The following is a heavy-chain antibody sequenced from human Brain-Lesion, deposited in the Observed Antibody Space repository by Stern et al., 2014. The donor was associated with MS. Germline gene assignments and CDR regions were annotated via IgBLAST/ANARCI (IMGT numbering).Heavy chain of an antibody. V-gene: IGHV4-61*02. CDR3: ARGRVVPGFQYYATDV. Sequence: QVQLQESGPGLVKPSQTLSLSCTVSGGSISSGGYYWSWIRQPAGKGLEWIGRIFNSGSTSYNPSLKSRVPIPIDTSKNQFSLRLNSMTAADTAVYYCARGRVVPGFQYYATDVWGQGTTVIVSS. D-gene: IGHD2-2*01. CDR2: IFNSGST. CDR1: GGSISSGGYY. J-gene: IGHJ6*02.